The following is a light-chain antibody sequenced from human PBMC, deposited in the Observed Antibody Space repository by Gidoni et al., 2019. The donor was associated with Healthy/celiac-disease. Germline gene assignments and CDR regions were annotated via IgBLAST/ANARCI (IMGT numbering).Light chain of an antibody. V-gene: IGKV3-20*01. CDR1: KSVSSSY. Sequence: EIELTQSPGTLSLSPGERATFSCRASKSVSSSYLAWYQQKPGQAPRLLIYGASSRATGIPYRFSGSGSGTDFTLTISRLEPEDFAVYYCQQYGSSPSGTFGQGTKVEIK. J-gene: IGKJ1*01. CDR3: QQYGSSPSGT. CDR2: GAS.